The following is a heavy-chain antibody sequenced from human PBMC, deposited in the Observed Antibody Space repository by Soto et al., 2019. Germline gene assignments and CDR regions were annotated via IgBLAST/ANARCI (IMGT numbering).Heavy chain of an antibody. CDR3: ARDCSGSSCYSSGFDY. V-gene: IGHV3-53*01. J-gene: IGHJ4*02. CDR1: GFRVSSNY. Sequence: GGSLRLSCAASGFRVSSNYMSWVRQAPGKGLEWVAVIYSGVGTYYADSVKGRFTISRDNSKNTLYLQMNSLRAEDTALYYCARDCSGSSCYSSGFDYWGQGTLVTVSS. CDR2: IYSGVGT. D-gene: IGHD2-15*01.